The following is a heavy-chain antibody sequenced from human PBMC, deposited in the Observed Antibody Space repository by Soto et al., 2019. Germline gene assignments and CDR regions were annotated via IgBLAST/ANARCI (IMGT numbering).Heavy chain of an antibody. V-gene: IGHV1-18*01. Sequence: ASVKVSCKASGYTFTSYGISWVRQAPEQGLEWMGWISAYNGNTNYAQKLQGRVTMTTDTSTSTAYMELRSLRSDDTAVYYCARAVYYDSSGYYYDPGMSAFDIWGQGTMVTVSS. CDR1: GYTFTSYG. CDR2: ISAYNGNT. CDR3: ARAVYYDSSGYYYDPGMSAFDI. J-gene: IGHJ3*02. D-gene: IGHD3-22*01.